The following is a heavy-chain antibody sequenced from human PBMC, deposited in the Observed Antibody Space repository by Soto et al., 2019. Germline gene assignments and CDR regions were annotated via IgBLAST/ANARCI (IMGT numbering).Heavy chain of an antibody. CDR1: GFTFSSYS. CDR3: ARGLEGYSSSWYDYLDY. CDR2: ISSSSSYI. V-gene: IGHV3-21*01. D-gene: IGHD6-13*01. J-gene: IGHJ4*01. Sequence: GGSLRLSCAASGFTFSSYSMNWVRQAPGKGLEWVSSISSSSSYIYYADSVKGRFTISRDKAKNSLYLQMNSLRAEDSAVNYCARGLEGYSSSWYDYLDYWGQGTLVTVSS.